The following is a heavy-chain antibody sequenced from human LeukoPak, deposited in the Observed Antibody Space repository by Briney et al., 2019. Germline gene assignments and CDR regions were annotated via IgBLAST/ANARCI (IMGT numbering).Heavy chain of an antibody. CDR3: ARDPPVRTIYCSGGSCDP. CDR1: GGTFSSYA. CDR2: IIPTLGIA. D-gene: IGHD2-15*01. V-gene: IGHV1-69*04. Sequence: ASVKVSCKASGGTFSSYAISWVRQAPGQGLEWMGRIIPTLGIANYAQKFQGRVTITADKSTSTAYMELSSLRSEDTAVYYCARDPPVRTIYCSGGSCDPWGQGTLVTVSS. J-gene: IGHJ5*02.